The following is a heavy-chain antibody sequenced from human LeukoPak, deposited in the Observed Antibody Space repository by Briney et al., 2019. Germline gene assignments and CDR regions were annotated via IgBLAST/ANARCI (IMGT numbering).Heavy chain of an antibody. V-gene: IGHV3-30-3*01. J-gene: IGHJ6*02. Sequence: GGSLRLSCAASGFTFSSYAMSWVRQAPGKGLEWVAVISYDGSNKYYADSVKGRFTISRDNSKNTLYLQMNSLRAEDTAVYYCARDRFELLRSYSYGMDVWGQGTTVTVSS. D-gene: IGHD1-26*01. CDR3: ARDRFELLRSYSYGMDV. CDR1: GFTFSSYA. CDR2: ISYDGSNK.